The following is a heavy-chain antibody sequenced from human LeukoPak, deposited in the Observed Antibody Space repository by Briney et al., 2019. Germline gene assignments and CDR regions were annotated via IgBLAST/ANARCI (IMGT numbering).Heavy chain of an antibody. Sequence: ASVKVSCKASGGTFSSYSISWVRQAPGQGLEWMGGIIPIFGTANYAQKFQGRVTITTDESTSTAYMELSSLRSEDTAVYYCARGLLTVTRIDYYYYYMDVWGKGTTVTVSS. CDR3: ARGLLTVTRIDYYYYYMDV. J-gene: IGHJ6*03. CDR1: GGTFSSYS. CDR2: IIPIFGTA. V-gene: IGHV1-69*05. D-gene: IGHD4-17*01.